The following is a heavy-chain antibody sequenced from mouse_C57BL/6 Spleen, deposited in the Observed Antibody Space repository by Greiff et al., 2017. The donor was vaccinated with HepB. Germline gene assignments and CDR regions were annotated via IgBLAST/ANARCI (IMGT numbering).Heavy chain of an antibody. D-gene: IGHD2-4*01. Sequence: EVQLQQSGPVLVKPGASVKMSCKASGYTFTDYYMNWVKQSHGKSLEWIGVINPYNGGTSYNQKFKGKATLTVDKSSSTAYMELNSLTSEDSAVYYCARSGDYDYDGDYFDYWGQGTTLTVSS. V-gene: IGHV1-19*01. CDR3: ARSGDYDYDGDYFDY. CDR2: INPYNGGT. J-gene: IGHJ2*01. CDR1: GYTFTDYY.